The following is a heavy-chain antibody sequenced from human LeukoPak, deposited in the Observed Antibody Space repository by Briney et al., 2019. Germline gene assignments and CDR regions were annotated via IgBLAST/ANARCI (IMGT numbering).Heavy chain of an antibody. Sequence: ASGKVSCTSSGYTFTVYYMHLLRQAPAQGLGWMGRINPNSGGTNYAQKFQGRVTMTRDTSISTAYMELSRLRSDDTAVYYCARVGSGTGLDYWGQGTLVTVSS. CDR3: ARVGSGTGLDY. V-gene: IGHV1-2*06. CDR2: INPNSGGT. J-gene: IGHJ4*02. CDR1: GYTFTVYY. D-gene: IGHD1-1*01.